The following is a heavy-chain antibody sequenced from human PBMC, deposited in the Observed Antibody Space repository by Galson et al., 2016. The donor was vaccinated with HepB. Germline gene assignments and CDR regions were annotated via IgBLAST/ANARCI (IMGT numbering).Heavy chain of an antibody. V-gene: IGHV1-2*02. Sequence: SVKVSCKASGYTFSASHIHWVRHAPGQGLEWLGWINPNSGGTNFAQKFQGRVTLTSDTSISTAYMDLNQLTSDDTAVYYCARGYGSGNYYAYPRPTYYHYAMDVWGQGTKVTVSS. CDR3: ARGYGSGNYYAYPRPTYYHYAMDV. D-gene: IGHD3-10*01. CDR2: INPNSGGT. J-gene: IGHJ6*02. CDR1: GYTFSASH.